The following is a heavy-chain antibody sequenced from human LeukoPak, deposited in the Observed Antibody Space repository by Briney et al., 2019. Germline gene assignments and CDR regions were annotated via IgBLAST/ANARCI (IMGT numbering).Heavy chain of an antibody. CDR1: GGSISSSSYY. V-gene: IGHV4-39*01. Sequence: SETPSLTCTVSGGSISSSSYYWGWIRQPPGKGLEWIGSIYYSGSTYYNPSLKSRVTISVDTSKNQFSLKLSSVTAADTAVYYCARLEGSGWYSTPHYDPWGQGTLVTVSS. D-gene: IGHD6-19*01. J-gene: IGHJ5*02. CDR2: IYYSGST. CDR3: ARLEGSGWYSTPHYDP.